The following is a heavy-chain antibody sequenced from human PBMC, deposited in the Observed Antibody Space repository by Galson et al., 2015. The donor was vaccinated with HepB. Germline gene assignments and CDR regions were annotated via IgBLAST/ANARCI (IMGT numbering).Heavy chain of an antibody. CDR1: GGSVSNYNYY. D-gene: IGHD4-17*01. CDR2: IYYTGSA. CDR3: AKNGDSGDFVSCFDP. Sequence: SETLSLTCTVSGGSVSNYNYYWAWIRQPPGKGLEWIGSIYYTGSAYYNPSLKSRVTVSVDTSKNHFPLSLTSVPAADTAIYYCAKNGDSGDFVSCFDPWGQGTLVTVSS. J-gene: IGHJ5*02. V-gene: IGHV4-39*02.